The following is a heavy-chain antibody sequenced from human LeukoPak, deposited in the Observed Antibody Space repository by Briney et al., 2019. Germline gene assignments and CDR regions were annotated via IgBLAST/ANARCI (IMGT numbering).Heavy chain of an antibody. CDR1: GGTFSSYA. CDR3: AGVGDTALGY. V-gene: IGHV1-69*04. Sequence: ASVKVSCKASGGTFSSYAIRWVRQAPGQGLEWMGRIIPILGIANYAQKFQGRVTITADKSTSTAYMELSRLRSDDTAVYYCAGVGDTALGYWGQGTLVTVSS. D-gene: IGHD3-16*01. J-gene: IGHJ4*02. CDR2: IIPILGIA.